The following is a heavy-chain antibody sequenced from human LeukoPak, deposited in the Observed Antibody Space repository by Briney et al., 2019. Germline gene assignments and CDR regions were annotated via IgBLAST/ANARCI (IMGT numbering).Heavy chain of an antibody. D-gene: IGHD6-13*01. Sequence: PGGSLRLSCAASGFTFSTYSMNWVRQAPGKGPEWVSSISSNSRYIYYADSMRGRFTTSRDNAKNSLYLQMNSLKPEDTAVYYCARVAEAAAFDSWGQGTLVTVSS. CDR1: GFTFSTYS. CDR2: ISSNSRYI. V-gene: IGHV3-21*06. J-gene: IGHJ4*02. CDR3: ARVAEAAAFDS.